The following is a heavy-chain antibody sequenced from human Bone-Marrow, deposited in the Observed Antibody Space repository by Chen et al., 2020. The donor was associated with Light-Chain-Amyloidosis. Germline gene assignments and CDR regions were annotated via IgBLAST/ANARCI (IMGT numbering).Heavy chain of an antibody. CDR1: GFTFSSYA. Sequence: EVQLVESGGGLVQPGGSLRLSCAASGFTFSSYAMSWVRQAPGKGLEWVSAISGSGGSTYYADSVKGRFTISRDNSKNTLYLQMNSLRAEDTAVYYCAKDISYDDILPGYPADAFDIWGQGTMVTVSS. J-gene: IGHJ3*02. CDR2: ISGSGGST. D-gene: IGHD3-9*01. V-gene: IGHV3-23*04. CDR3: AKDISYDDILPGYPADAFDI.